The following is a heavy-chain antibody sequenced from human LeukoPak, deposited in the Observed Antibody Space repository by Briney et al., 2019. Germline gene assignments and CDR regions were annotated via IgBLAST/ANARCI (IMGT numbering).Heavy chain of an antibody. D-gene: IGHD6-13*01. CDR2: INHSGST. CDR3: ARAYSSSWTRFDY. Sequence: SETLSLTCAVYGGSFSGYYWSWIRQPPGKGLEWIGEINHSGSTNYNPSLKSRVTISVDTPKDQFSLKLSSVTAADTAVYYCARAYSSSWTRFDYWGQGTLVTVSS. V-gene: IGHV4-34*01. J-gene: IGHJ4*02. CDR1: GGSFSGYY.